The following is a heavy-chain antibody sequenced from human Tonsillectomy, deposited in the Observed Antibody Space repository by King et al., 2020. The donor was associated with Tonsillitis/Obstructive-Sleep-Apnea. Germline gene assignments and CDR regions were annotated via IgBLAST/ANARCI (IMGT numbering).Heavy chain of an antibody. V-gene: IGHV3-9*02. CDR3: IKDIKAGGLDY. CDR2: IFWSGCGR. J-gene: IGHJ4*02. CDR1: GFTSNDHA. D-gene: IGHD3-10*01. Sequence: VQLVESGGGLVQPGRSLRLSCADSGFTSNDHAMHWVRQAPGKGLEWVSGIFWSGCGRDYADSVKGRFTFFIDNANNSLYLQMDRLRAEDTGVYFCIKDIKAGGLDYWGPGTLVTVSS.